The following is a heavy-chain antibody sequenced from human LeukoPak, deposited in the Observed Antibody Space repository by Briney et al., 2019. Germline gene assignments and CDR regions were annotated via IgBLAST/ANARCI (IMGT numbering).Heavy chain of an antibody. CDR1: GFTLSSYS. J-gene: IGHJ6*02. Sequence: GGSLRLSCAASGFTLSSYSMNWVRQAPGKGLEWVSYISSSSSTIYYADSVKGRFTISRDNAKNSLYLQMNSLRAEDTAVYYCARTYCSGGSCYLFSYYYYGMDVWGQGTTVTVSS. CDR3: ARTYCSGGSCYLFSYYYYGMDV. V-gene: IGHV3-48*01. D-gene: IGHD2-15*01. CDR2: ISSSSSTI.